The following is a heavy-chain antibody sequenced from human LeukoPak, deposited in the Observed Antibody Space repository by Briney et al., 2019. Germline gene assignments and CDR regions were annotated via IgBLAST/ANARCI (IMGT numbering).Heavy chain of an antibody. D-gene: IGHD3-9*01. CDR3: ARLAFDWKTYDY. CDR1: GYSFTSYW. V-gene: IGHV5-10-1*01. J-gene: IGHJ4*02. CDR2: IDPSDSYT. Sequence: GESLKISCKGSGYSFTSYWIIWVRQMPGKGLEWMGSIDPSDSYTSYRPSFQGHATISVDKSISTAYLQWSSLKASDTAMYYCARLAFDWKTYDYWGQGSLVTVSS.